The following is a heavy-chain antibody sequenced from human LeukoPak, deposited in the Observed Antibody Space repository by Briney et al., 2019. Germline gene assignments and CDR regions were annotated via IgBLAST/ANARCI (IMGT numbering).Heavy chain of an antibody. D-gene: IGHD2-8*01. J-gene: IGHJ5*02. CDR3: ARDGWSLGP. V-gene: IGHV1-18*01. CDR2: ISVYSGNT. Sequence: GVSVKVSCKASGYTFASYGVSWVRQAPGQGPEWMAWISVYSGNTKYAQKFQGRVTLTADTSTSTVYMELRSLRSDDTAVYYCARDGWSLGPWGQGTLVTVSS. CDR1: GYTFASYG.